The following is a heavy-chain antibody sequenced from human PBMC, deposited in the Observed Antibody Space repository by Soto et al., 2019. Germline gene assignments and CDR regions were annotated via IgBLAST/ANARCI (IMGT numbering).Heavy chain of an antibody. CDR3: ARQLVPYNWFDP. J-gene: IGHJ5*02. CDR1: GYSFTSYW. CDR2: IYPGDSDT. D-gene: IGHD6-6*01. V-gene: IGHV5-51*01. Sequence: ESVKTSCKGSGYSFTSYWIGWVRQMPGKGLEWMGIIYPGDSDTRYSPSFQGQVTISADKSISTAYLQWSSLKASDTAMYYCARQLVPYNWFDPWGQGTLVTVSS.